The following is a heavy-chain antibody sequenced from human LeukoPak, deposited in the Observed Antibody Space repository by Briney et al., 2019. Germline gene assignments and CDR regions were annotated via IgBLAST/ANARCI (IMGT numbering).Heavy chain of an antibody. CDR1: GYTFTGYY. CDR2: INPNSGGT. CDR3: ARGSHRLYDYVWGPYESKDY. V-gene: IGHV1-2*02. J-gene: IGHJ4*02. Sequence: ASVKVSCKASGYTFTGYYMHWVRQAPGQGLEWMGWINPNSGGTNYAQKFQGRVTMTRDTSISTAYMELSRLRSDDTAVYYCARGSHRLYDYVWGPYESKDYWGQGTLVTVSS. D-gene: IGHD3-16*01.